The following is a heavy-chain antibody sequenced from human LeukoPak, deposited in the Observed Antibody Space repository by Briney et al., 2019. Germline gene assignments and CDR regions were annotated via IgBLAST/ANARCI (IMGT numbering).Heavy chain of an antibody. CDR1: GVTFSNYA. CDR2: ISGGGGST. D-gene: IGHD3-10*01. V-gene: IGHV3-23*01. Sequence: PGGSLRLSCAASGVTFSNYAMNWVRQAPGKGLGWVSTISGGGGSTNYADSVKGRFTISRDNPKNTLYLQMNSLRAEDTAVYFCAKRGIVIRAVIIVGFHKEAYYFDYWGQGALVTVSS. CDR3: AKRGIVIRAVIIVGFHKEAYYFDY. J-gene: IGHJ4*02.